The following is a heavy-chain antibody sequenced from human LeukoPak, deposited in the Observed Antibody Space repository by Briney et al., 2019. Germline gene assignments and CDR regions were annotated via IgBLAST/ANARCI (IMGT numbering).Heavy chain of an antibody. V-gene: IGHV4-34*01. CDR2: INHSGST. CDR3: ASTRDYYYYGMDV. Sequence: SETLSLTCAVYGGFFSGYYWSWIRQPPGKGLEWIGEINHSGSTNYNPSLKSRVTISVDTSKNQFSLKLSSVTAADTAVYYCASTRDYYYYGMDVWGQGTTVTVSS. CDR1: GGFFSGYY. D-gene: IGHD6-6*01. J-gene: IGHJ6*02.